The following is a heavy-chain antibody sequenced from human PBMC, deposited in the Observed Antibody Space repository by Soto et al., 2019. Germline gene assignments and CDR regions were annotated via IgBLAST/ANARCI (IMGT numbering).Heavy chain of an antibody. D-gene: IGHD2-21*02. CDR1: GYTLTELS. J-gene: IGHJ4*02. CDR2: FDPEDGET. Sequence: ASVKVSCKVSGYTLTELSMHWVRQAPGKGLEWMGGFDPEDGETIYAQKFQGRVTMTEDTFTDTAYMELSSLRSEDTAVYYCATHCGGDCYRSYYYFDYWGQGTLVTVSS. CDR3: ATHCGGDCYRSYYYFDY. V-gene: IGHV1-24*01.